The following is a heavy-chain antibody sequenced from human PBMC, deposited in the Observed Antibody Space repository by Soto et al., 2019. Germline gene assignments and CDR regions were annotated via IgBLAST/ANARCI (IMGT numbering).Heavy chain of an antibody. CDR1: GGTFSSYA. CDR2: IIPIFGTA. J-gene: IGHJ6*02. V-gene: IGHV1-69*13. Sequence: SVKVSCKASGGTFSSYAISWVRQAPGQGLEWMGGIIPIFGTANYAQKFQGRVTITADESTSTAYMELSSLRSEDTAVYYCARLAQAGYCSSTSCSSYGMDAWGQGTTVTVSS. D-gene: IGHD2-2*01. CDR3: ARLAQAGYCSSTSCSSYGMDA.